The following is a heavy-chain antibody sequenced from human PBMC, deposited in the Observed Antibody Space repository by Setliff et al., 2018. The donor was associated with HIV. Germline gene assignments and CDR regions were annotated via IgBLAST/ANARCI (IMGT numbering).Heavy chain of an antibody. CDR2: IYYSGTT. D-gene: IGHD5-12*01. V-gene: IGHV4-39*01. CDR3: ARPSAGGGYNYWYFDL. CDR1: GGSISTSNW. Sequence: SETLSLTCTVSGGSISTSNWWGWIRQTPGKGLEWIGSIYYSGTTYYNPSLKSRVTISVGTSKNQFSLKLSSVTAADTAVYYCARPSAGGGYNYWYFDLWGRGTLVTVSS. J-gene: IGHJ2*01.